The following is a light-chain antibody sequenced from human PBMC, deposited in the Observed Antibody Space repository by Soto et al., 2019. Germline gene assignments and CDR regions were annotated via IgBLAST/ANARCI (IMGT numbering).Light chain of an antibody. CDR1: QSVSSSS. V-gene: IGKV3D-20*02. Sequence: EIVLTQSPGTLSLSPGERATLSCRASQSVSSSSSAWYQQNPGQAPRLLIYEASSRATGIPDRFCGSGSGIDFTLTISRLEAEDFAVYYCQQHRTFGQGTKVDIK. CDR2: EAS. J-gene: IGKJ1*01. CDR3: QQHRT.